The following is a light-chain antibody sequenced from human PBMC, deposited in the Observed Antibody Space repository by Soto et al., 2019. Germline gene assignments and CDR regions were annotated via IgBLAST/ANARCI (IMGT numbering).Light chain of an antibody. V-gene: IGKV3-15*01. CDR2: GAS. J-gene: IGKJ5*01. CDR3: EQYNKWIA. CDR1: QSVNSN. Sequence: EIVMTQSPANLSVSPGERATLSCRASQSVNSNLSWYQQKPDQAPRRLIYGASTRSTGIPARFSGSGSGTEFTLTISSLQSEDCAVYQCEQYNKWIALGQGTRLEIK.